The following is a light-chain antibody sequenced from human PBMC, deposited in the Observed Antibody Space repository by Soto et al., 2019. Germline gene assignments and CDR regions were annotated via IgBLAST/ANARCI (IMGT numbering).Light chain of an antibody. CDR1: ISNLWAGYY. Sequence: QSVLTQPPSVSWAPGQTFTISFTGSISNLWAGYYVNWYQQSPVAAPKLLISDNINRPSGVPDRISGYKSGTSASLAIAGLQADDEADYYCQSYDNRLTGSVVFGGGTKVTVL. CDR3: QSYDNRLTGSVV. V-gene: IGLV1-40*01. CDR2: DNI. J-gene: IGLJ2*01.